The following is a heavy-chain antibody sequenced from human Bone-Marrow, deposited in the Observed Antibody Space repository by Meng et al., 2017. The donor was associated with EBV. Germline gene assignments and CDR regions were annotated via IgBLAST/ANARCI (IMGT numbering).Heavy chain of an antibody. Sequence: QLPQQESGPGLVKPSEPLSLTCTVSGGSISSSSYHWGWIRQPPGKGLEWIESIYYSGSTYYNPSLKSRVTISVDTSKNQFSLKLNSVTAADTAVYFCARHDRLGDYGVSWGQGTLVTVSS. V-gene: IGHV4-39*01. CDR2: IYYSGST. D-gene: IGHD4-17*01. J-gene: IGHJ5*02. CDR1: GGSISSSSYH. CDR3: ARHDRLGDYGVS.